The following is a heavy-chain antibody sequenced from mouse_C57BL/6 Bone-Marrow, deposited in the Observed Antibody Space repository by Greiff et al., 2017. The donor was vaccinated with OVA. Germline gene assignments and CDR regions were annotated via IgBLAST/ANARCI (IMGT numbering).Heavy chain of an antibody. CDR2: IYPGNSDT. CDR3: TREVYYYGSSFSYWYFDV. J-gene: IGHJ1*03. CDR1: GYTFTSYW. D-gene: IGHD1-1*01. Sequence: EVQLQQSGPVLARPGASVKMSCKTSGYTFTSYWMHWVKQRPGQGLEWIGAIYPGNSDTSYNQKFKGKAKLTAVTSASTAYMELSSLTNEDSAVYYCTREVYYYGSSFSYWYFDVWGTGTTVTVSS. V-gene: IGHV1-5*01.